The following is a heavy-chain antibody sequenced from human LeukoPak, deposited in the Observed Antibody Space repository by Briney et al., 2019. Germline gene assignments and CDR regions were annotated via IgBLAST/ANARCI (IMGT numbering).Heavy chain of an antibody. CDR3: ARRGGPPLEYYFDY. CDR2: ISSSGSTI. Sequence: GGSLRLSCAASGFTISSYEMNWVRQALGQGQEWVSYISSSGSTIYYADSVKVRFTISRDNAKNSLYLQMNSLRAEDRAVYYCARRGGPPLEYYFDYWGQGTLVTVSS. J-gene: IGHJ4*02. V-gene: IGHV3-48*03. D-gene: IGHD2-15*01. CDR1: GFTISSYE.